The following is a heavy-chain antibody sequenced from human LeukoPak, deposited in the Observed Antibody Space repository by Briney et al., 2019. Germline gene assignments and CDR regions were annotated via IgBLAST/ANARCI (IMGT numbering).Heavy chain of an antibody. CDR3: ARDTRDWYFDL. Sequence: ASVKVSCKASGYSFTSYHIHWVRQAPGQGLEWMGIINPSGGTTNYAQKFQGRVTMTRDTSTSTVYMELSSLRSEDTAVYYCARDTRDWYFDLWGRGTLVTVSS. CDR1: GYSFTSYH. J-gene: IGHJ2*01. CDR2: INPSGGTT. V-gene: IGHV1-46*01.